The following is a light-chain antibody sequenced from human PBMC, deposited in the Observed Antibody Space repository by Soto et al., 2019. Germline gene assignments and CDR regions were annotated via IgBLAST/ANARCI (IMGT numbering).Light chain of an antibody. V-gene: IGKV1-5*03. CDR3: QQYNSYWT. CDR2: KAS. CDR1: QSIRSW. Sequence: DIQMTPYPSTLSASVGDRVTITCRASQSIRSWLAWYQQKPGKAPKLLIYKASSLESGVPSRFSGSGSGTEFTLTISSLQPDDFATYYCQQYNSYWTFGPGTKVDIK. J-gene: IGKJ1*01.